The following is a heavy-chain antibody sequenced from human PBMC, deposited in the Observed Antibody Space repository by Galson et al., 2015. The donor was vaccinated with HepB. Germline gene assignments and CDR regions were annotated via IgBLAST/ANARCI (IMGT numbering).Heavy chain of an antibody. V-gene: IGHV3-21*01. CDR1: GFTFSSYS. D-gene: IGHD1-26*01. CDR3: ASPDDIVGATRGGTD. CDR2: ISSSSSYI. J-gene: IGHJ4*02. Sequence: SLRLSCAASGFTFSSYSMNWVRQAPGKGLEWVSSISSSSSYIYYADSVKGRFTISRDNAKNSLYLQMNSLRAEDTAVYYCASPDDIVGATRGGTDWGQGTLVTVSS.